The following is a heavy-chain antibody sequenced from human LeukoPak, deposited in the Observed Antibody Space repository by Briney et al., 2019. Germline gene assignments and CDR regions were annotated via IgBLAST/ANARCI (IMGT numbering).Heavy chain of an antibody. Sequence: GGSLRLSCAASGFTFSSYAMSWVRQAPGKGLEWVSTISGSAGSTYYADSVKGRFTISRDTSKNTLYLQMNSLRVEDTAVYYCAREVVIVGGTGGGFDYWGQGTLVTVSS. CDR2: ISGSAGST. CDR3: AREVVIVGGTGGGFDY. V-gene: IGHV3-23*01. J-gene: IGHJ4*02. D-gene: IGHD1-26*01. CDR1: GFTFSSYA.